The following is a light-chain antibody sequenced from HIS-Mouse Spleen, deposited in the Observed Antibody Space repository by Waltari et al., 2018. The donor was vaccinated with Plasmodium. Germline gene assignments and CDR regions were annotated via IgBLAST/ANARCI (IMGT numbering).Light chain of an antibody. CDR3: MIWPSNASGV. CDR2: YYSDSDK. CDR1: SDINVGSYN. V-gene: IGLV5-37*01. Sequence: QPVLTQPPSSSASPGESARLTCTLPSDINVGSYNIYWYQQKPGSPPRYLLYYYSDSDKGQGSGVPRAFSGSNDASAKAVILLSSGLQAEDEADYYCMIWPSNASGVFGGGTKLTVL. J-gene: IGLJ3*02.